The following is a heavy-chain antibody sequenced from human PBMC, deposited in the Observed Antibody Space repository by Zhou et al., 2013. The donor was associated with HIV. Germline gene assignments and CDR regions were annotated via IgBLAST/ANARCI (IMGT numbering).Heavy chain of an antibody. CDR1: GDPFSRYG. CDR2: IIPVIGAA. J-gene: IGHJ4*02. Sequence: QVHLVQSGAEVKKAGSSVRVSCKASGDPFSRYGINWVRQAPGQGLEWVGRIIPVIGAAQHAQKFQGRVTITSDKSTTTAYLELSNLRSDDTAVYFCAKDHGDPHTGYYFDYWGQGALVTVSS. CDR3: AKDHGDPHTGYYFDY. D-gene: IGHD4-17*01. V-gene: IGHV1-69*04.